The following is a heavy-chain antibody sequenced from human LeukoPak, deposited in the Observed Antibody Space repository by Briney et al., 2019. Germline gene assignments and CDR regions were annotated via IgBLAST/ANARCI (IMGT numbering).Heavy chain of an antibody. CDR2: INPNSGGT. J-gene: IGHJ6*03. V-gene: IGHV1-2*02. Sequence: ASVKVSCKASGYTFTGYYMHWVRQAPGQGLEWMGWINPNSGGTNYAQKFQGRVTMTRDTSISTAYMELSRLRSDDTAVYYCARGGPGIAAAGDYYYYYMDVWGKGTTVTASS. D-gene: IGHD6-13*01. CDR3: ARGGPGIAAAGDYYYYYMDV. CDR1: GYTFTGYY.